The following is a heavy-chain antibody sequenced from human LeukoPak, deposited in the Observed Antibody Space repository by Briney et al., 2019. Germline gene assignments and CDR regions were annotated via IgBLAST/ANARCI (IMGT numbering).Heavy chain of an antibody. CDR2: INPSDSST. V-gene: IGHV1-46*01. CDR3: ARASISPACGMDV. CDR1: GYTFTSYY. Sequence: ASVKVPCKASGYTFTSYYIYWVRQAPGQGLEWMGVINPSDSSTSYAPKFQGRVTMTRDTSTSTVYMDLSSLRSEDTAVYYCARASISPACGMDVWSQGTTVTVSS. J-gene: IGHJ6*02. D-gene: IGHD5-24*01.